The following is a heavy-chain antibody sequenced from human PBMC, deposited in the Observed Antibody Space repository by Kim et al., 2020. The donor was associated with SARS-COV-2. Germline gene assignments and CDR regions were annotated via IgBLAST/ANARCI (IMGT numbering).Heavy chain of an antibody. Sequence: SETLSLTCAVYGGSFSGYYWSWIRQPPGKGLEWIGEINHSGSTNYNPSLKSRVTISVDTSKNQFSLKLSSVTAADTAVYYCARGIPRSYRGYHWFDPWGQGTLVTVSS. CDR1: GGSFSGYY. V-gene: IGHV4-34*01. CDR3: ARGIPRSYRGYHWFDP. J-gene: IGHJ5*02. D-gene: IGHD3-10*01. CDR2: INHSGST.